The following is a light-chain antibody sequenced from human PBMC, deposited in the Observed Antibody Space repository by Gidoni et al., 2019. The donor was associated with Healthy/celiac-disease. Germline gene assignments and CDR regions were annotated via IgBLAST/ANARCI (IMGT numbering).Light chain of an antibody. V-gene: IGKV1-13*02. CDR2: DAS. Sequence: AIQLTQSPSSLSASVGDSVTITCRASQGISSALAWYQQKPGKAPKLLIYDASSLESGVPSRFSGSGSGTDFTLTISSLQPEDFATYYCQQFNSYPEFTFXPXTKVDIK. J-gene: IGKJ3*01. CDR3: QQFNSYPEFT. CDR1: QGISSA.